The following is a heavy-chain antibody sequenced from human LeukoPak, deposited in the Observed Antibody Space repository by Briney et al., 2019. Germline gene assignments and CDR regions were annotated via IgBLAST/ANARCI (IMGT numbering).Heavy chain of an antibody. CDR2: ITSTGTTI. CDR3: ARGGINYGFDY. Sequence: QPGGSLRLPCAASGFTFSAYTMNWVRQAPGKGLEWLSYITSTGTTIYYADSVRCRFTISRHNAKSSLYLQMDSLRAEDTAVYYCARGGINYGFDYWGQGTLVTVSS. V-gene: IGHV3-48*01. CDR1: GFTFSAYT. J-gene: IGHJ4*02. D-gene: IGHD4-17*01.